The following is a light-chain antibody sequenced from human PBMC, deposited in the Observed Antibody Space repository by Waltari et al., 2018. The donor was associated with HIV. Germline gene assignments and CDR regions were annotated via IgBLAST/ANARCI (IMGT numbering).Light chain of an antibody. Sequence: QSVLTQPPSVPGAPGQRVTIPCTGTSSNIGAGYDLHWYQQFPGSVPRLLIYDNTNRPSGVPDRFSGSKSGTSASLAISGLQAEDEADYYCQSYDSSLKVIFGGGTKVTVL. J-gene: IGLJ2*01. CDR2: DNT. V-gene: IGLV1-40*01. CDR3: QSYDSSLKVI. CDR1: SSNIGAGYD.